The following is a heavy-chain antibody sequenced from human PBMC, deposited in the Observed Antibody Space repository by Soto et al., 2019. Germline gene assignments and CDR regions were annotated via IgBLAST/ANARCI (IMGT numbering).Heavy chain of an antibody. V-gene: IGHV4-39*01. CDR3: ATTDIVATIDAFDI. Sequence: SETLSLTCTVSGGSISSSSYYWGWIRQPPGKGLEWIGSIYYSGSTYYNPSLKSRVTISVDTSKNQFSLKLSSVTAADTAVYYCATTDIVATIDAFDIWGQGTMVTVSS. CDR1: GGSISSSSYY. J-gene: IGHJ3*02. CDR2: IYYSGST. D-gene: IGHD5-12*01.